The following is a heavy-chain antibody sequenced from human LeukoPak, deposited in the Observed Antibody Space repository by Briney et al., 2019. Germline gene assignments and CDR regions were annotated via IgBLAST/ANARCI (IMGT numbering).Heavy chain of an antibody. Sequence: PSETLSLTCTVSGYSISSGYYWGWIRPPPGKGLEWIGSIYHSGSTYYNPSLKSRVTISVDTSKNQFSLKLSSVTAADTAVYYCARGVWVDYWGQGTLVTVSS. CDR3: ARGVWVDY. CDR2: IYHSGST. V-gene: IGHV4-38-2*02. CDR1: GYSISSGYY. J-gene: IGHJ4*02. D-gene: IGHD6-13*01.